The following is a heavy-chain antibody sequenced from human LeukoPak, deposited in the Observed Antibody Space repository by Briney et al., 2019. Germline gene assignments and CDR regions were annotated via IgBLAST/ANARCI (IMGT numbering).Heavy chain of an antibody. D-gene: IGHD2-21*02. J-gene: IGHJ4*02. CDR3: ARKCDGDCYDY. CDR1: GFTFSSYA. CDR2: ISYDGRNE. V-gene: IGHV3-30*04. Sequence: GGSLRLSCAASGFTFSSYAMHWVRQAPGKGLEWLAVISYDGRNEYYADSVKGRFTISRDNSKNTLYLQMNSLRVEDTAVYYCARKCDGDCYDYWGQGTLVTVSS.